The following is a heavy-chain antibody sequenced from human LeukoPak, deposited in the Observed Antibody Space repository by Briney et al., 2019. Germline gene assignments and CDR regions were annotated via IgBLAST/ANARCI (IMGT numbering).Heavy chain of an antibody. J-gene: IGHJ4*02. CDR2: INRDGDEK. V-gene: IGHV3-7*03. D-gene: IGHD6-6*01. Sequence: GGSLRLSCVVSGFTLTNDYMSWVRQAPGKGLEWVAFINRDGDEKHYVDSVRGRFTISRDNAKNSLYLQMNSLRAEDTAVYYCAKDLSQRSIPWGAARSFDYWGQGTLVTVSS. CDR3: AKDLSQRSIPWGAARSFDY. CDR1: GFTLTNDY.